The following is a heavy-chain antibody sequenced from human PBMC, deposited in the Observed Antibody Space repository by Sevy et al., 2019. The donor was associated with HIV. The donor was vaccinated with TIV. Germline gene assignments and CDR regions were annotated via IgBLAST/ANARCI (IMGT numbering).Heavy chain of an antibody. J-gene: IGHJ5*02. CDR1: GFTFSSYW. CDR3: ASDGRRIMITFGGVIARPNWFDP. V-gene: IGHV3-7*01. Sequence: GGSLRLSCAASGFTFSSYWMSWVRQAPGKGLEWVANIKQDGSEKYYVDSVKGRFTISRDNAKNSLYLQMNSLRAEDTAVYYCASDGRRIMITFGGVIARPNWFDPWGQGTLVTVSS. CDR2: IKQDGSEK. D-gene: IGHD3-16*02.